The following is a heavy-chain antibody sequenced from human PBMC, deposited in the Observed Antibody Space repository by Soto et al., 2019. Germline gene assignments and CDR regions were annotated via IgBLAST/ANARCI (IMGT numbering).Heavy chain of an antibody. CDR1: GFTFSSYA. CDR3: ARDQAKPIVVVTAIDY. Sequence: AGGSLRLSCAASGFTFSSYAMNWVRQAPGKGLEWVSSISSSSSYIYYADSVKGRFTISRDNAKNSLYLQMNSLRAEDTAVYYCARDQAKPIVVVTAIDYWGQGTLVTVSS. V-gene: IGHV3-21*01. J-gene: IGHJ4*02. D-gene: IGHD2-21*02. CDR2: ISSSSSYI.